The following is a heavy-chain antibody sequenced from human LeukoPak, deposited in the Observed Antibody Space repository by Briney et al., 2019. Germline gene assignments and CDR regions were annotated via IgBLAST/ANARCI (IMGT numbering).Heavy chain of an antibody. CDR3: AGTGTKTYYYDSSGYYYD. CDR2: IIPIFGTA. Sequence: SVKVSCKASGYTFTSYDINWVRHATGQGLEWMGGIIPIFGTANYAQKFQGRVTITADESTSTAYMELSSLRSEDTAVYYCAGTGTKTYYYDSSGYYYDWGQGTLVTVSS. D-gene: IGHD3-22*01. V-gene: IGHV1-69*13. CDR1: GYTFTSYD. J-gene: IGHJ4*02.